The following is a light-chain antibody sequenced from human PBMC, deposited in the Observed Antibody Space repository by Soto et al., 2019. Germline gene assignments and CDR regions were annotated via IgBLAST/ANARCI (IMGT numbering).Light chain of an antibody. J-gene: IGLJ2*01. CDR2: EGS. CDR3: CSYAGSGVV. CDR1: SSDVGSYNL. V-gene: IGLV2-23*01. Sequence: QSVLTQPASVSGSPGQSITISCTGTSSDVGSYNLVSWYQRHPGKAPKLMIYEGSKRPSGVSNRFSGSKSGNTASLTISGLQAEDEADYHCCSYAGSGVVFGGGTKLTVL.